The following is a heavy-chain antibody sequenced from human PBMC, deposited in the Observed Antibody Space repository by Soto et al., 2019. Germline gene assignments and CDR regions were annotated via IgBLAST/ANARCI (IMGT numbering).Heavy chain of an antibody. CDR1: GYNISSYD. CDR3: ARARVRDGSGSYWPTEP. J-gene: IGHJ5*02. V-gene: IGHV1-8*01. CDR2: MDPNRGHS. Sequence: ASVKVSCKASGYNISSYDIIWVRQAAGQGLEWMGWMDPNRGHSDSVQNFRGRVTMTTNISASTAYMELSGLRSDDTGVYYCARARVRDGSGSYWPTEPWGQGTLVTVSS. D-gene: IGHD3-10*01.